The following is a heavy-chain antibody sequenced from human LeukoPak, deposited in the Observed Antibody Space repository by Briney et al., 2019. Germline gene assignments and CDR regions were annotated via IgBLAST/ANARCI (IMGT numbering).Heavy chain of an antibody. CDR3: ARRSYTGYSSSWSSDYDY. CDR2: INPNSGGT. D-gene: IGHD6-13*01. J-gene: IGHJ4*02. CDR1: GYTFTGYY. V-gene: IGHV1-2*02. Sequence: ASVKVSCKASGYTFTGYYMHCVRQAPGQGLEWMGWINPNSGGTNYAQKFQGRVTMTRDTSISTAYMELSRLRSDDTAVYYCARRSYTGYSSSWSSDYDYWGQGTLVTVSS.